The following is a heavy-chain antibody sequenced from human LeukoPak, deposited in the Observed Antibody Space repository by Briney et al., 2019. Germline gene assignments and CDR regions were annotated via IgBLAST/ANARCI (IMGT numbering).Heavy chain of an antibody. CDR1: GFTFSNYW. Sequence: PGGSLRLSCAASGFTFSNYWMAWVRQVPGKGLEWVANIKQDGSEKYYVDSVKGRFTISRDNAKNSLYLQMNSLRVEETAVYYCARDTYYDFWSGYYTGDYWGQGTLVTVSS. CDR2: IKQDGSEK. CDR3: ARDTYYDFWSGYYTGDY. J-gene: IGHJ4*02. D-gene: IGHD3-3*01. V-gene: IGHV3-7*01.